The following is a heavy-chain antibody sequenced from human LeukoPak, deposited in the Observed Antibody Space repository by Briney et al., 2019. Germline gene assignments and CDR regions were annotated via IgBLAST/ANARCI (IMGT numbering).Heavy chain of an antibody. V-gene: IGHV4-61*02. D-gene: IGHD2-21*01. CDR3: ARVRVYYMDV. CDR1: GGSISSGSYY. Sequence: SETLSLTCTVSGGSISSGSYYWSWIRQPAGKGLEWIGRIYTSGSTNYNPSLKSRVTISVDTPKNQFSLKLSSVTAADTAVYYCARVRVYYMDVWGKGTTVTVSS. J-gene: IGHJ6*03. CDR2: IYTSGST.